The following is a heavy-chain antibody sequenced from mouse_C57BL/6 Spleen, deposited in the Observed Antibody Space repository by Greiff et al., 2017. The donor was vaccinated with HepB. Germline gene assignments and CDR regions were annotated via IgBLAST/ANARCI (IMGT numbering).Heavy chain of an antibody. Sequence: QVQLQQPGAELVRPGSSVKLSCKASGYTFTSYWMHWVKQRPIQGLEWIGNIDPSDSETHYNQKFKDKATLTVDKSSSTAYMQLSSLTSEDSAVYYCARAWTAHADYAMDYWGQGTSVTVSS. J-gene: IGHJ4*01. V-gene: IGHV1-52*01. CDR1: GYTFTSYW. CDR3: ARAWTAHADYAMDY. D-gene: IGHD3-2*02. CDR2: IDPSDSET.